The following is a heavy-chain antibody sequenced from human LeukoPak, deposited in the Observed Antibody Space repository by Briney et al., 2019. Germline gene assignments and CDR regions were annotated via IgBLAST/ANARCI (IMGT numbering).Heavy chain of an antibody. CDR3: AREGEWELSYYFDY. J-gene: IGHJ4*02. CDR2: ISAYNGNT. V-gene: IGHV1-18*01. CDR1: GYTFTSYG. Sequence: ASVKVSCRASGYTFTSYGISWVRQAPGQGLEWMGWISAYNGNTNYAQKLQGRVTMTTDTSTSTAYMELRSLRSDDTVVYYCAREGEWELSYYFDYWGQGTLVTVSS. D-gene: IGHD1-26*01.